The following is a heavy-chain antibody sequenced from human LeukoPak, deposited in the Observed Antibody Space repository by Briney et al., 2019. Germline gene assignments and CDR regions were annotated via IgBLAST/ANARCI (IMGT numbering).Heavy chain of an antibody. CDR3: ARDRGVPTRPRVYFDS. CDR2: ISSGSSTI. D-gene: IGHD1-1*01. J-gene: IGHJ4*02. Sequence: GGGPRPSCAASGFTFSSHSMNWVRQVPGKGLEWVSHISSGSSTIYYADSVKGRFHISRDNAKSSLYLQMNSLRDEDTAVYYCARDRGVPTRPRVYFDSWGQTSVVT. CDR1: GFTFSSHS. V-gene: IGHV3-48*02.